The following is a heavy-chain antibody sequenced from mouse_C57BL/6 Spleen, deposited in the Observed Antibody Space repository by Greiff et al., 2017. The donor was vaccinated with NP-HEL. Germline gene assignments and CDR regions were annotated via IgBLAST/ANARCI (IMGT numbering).Heavy chain of an antibody. D-gene: IGHD2-4*01. CDR3: ANFYYDYDGFAY. Sequence: EVMLVESGGGLVKPGGSLKLSCAASGFTFSDYGMHWVRQAPEKGLEWVAYISSGSSTIYYADTVKGRFTISRDNAKNTLFLQMTSLRSEDTAMYYCANFYYDYDGFAYWGRGTLVTVSA. J-gene: IGHJ3*01. V-gene: IGHV5-17*01. CDR1: GFTFSDYG. CDR2: ISSGSSTI.